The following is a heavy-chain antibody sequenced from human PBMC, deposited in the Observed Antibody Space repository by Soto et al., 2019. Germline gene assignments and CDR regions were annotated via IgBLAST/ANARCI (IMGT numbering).Heavy chain of an antibody. Sequence: QVQLQESGPGLVKPSETLSLTCTVSGGSISSYYWSWIRQPPGKGLEWIGYIYYSGITNYNPSLKRRVTISVATSKNQFSLKLSSVTAADTAVYYCARESIAYSSGENDYYYGADVWGQGTTVTVSS. D-gene: IGHD6-19*01. CDR1: GGSISSYY. CDR3: ARESIAYSSGENDYYYGADV. J-gene: IGHJ6*02. V-gene: IGHV4-59*01. CDR2: IYYSGIT.